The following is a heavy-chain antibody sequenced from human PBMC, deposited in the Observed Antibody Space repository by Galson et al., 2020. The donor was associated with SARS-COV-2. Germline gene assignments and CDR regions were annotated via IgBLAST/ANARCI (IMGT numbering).Heavy chain of an antibody. Sequence: TGGSLRLSCAASGFTFSSYAMSWVRQAPGKGLEWVSDISGSGGSKYYADSVKGRFTISSDTSKNTLYLQMNSLRAEDTAVYYCAKHPSLPLLGWLVLWFDYWGQGTLVTVSS. D-gene: IGHD3-3*01. J-gene: IGHJ4*02. V-gene: IGHV3-23*01. CDR2: ISGSGGSK. CDR3: AKHPSLPLLGWLVLWFDY. CDR1: GFTFSSYA.